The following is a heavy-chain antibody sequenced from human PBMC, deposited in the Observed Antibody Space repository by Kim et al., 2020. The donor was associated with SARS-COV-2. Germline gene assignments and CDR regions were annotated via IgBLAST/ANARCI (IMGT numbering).Heavy chain of an antibody. Sequence: GESLKISCKGSGYRFTSYWIGWVRQMPGKGLEWMGIIYPGDSDIPYSPSFQGQVTISADKSISTAYLQWSSLKASDTAMYYCARRPLGAAAGTGWFDPWGQGTLVTVCS. J-gene: IGHJ5*02. V-gene: IGHV5-51*01. CDR3: ARRPLGAAAGTGWFDP. D-gene: IGHD6-13*01. CDR2: IYPGDSDI. CDR1: GYRFTSYW.